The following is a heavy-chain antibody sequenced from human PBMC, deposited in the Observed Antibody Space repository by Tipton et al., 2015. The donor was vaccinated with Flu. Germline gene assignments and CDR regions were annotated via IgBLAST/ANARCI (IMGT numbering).Heavy chain of an antibody. V-gene: IGHV4-38-2*01. CDR3: ARHTGDSVRGVIDY. CDR1: GYSISSTYY. Sequence: TLSLTCAVSGYSISSTYYWGWVRQSPGKGLEWIGTIYHSGSTYYNPSLKSRLTMSVDTSKNQFSLKLSSVTAADTAVYYCARHTGDSVRGVIDYWGQGTLVTVSS. D-gene: IGHD3-10*02. CDR2: IYHSGST. J-gene: IGHJ4*02.